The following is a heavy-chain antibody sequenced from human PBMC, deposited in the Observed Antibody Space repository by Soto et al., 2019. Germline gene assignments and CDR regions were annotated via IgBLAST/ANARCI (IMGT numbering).Heavy chain of an antibody. J-gene: IGHJ6*02. V-gene: IGHV5-51*01. CDR1: GYNFPNYW. CDR2: IYPGDSDP. CDR3: ARHWVVATIEGYYYYVMDV. D-gene: IGHD5-12*01. Sequence: GESLKISCNGSGYNFPNYWIGWVRQMPGKGLDWMGVIYPGDSDPRYSPSFQGQVTISADKSISTAYLQWSSLKASDTAMYYCARHWVVATIEGYYYYVMDVWGQGTTVTVSS.